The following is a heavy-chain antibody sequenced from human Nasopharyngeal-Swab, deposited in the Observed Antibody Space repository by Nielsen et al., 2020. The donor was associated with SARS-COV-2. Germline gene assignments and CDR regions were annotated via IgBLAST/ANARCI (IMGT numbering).Heavy chain of an antibody. CDR1: GFTFSSYA. Sequence: GGSLRLSCAASGFTFSSYAMSWVRQAPGKGLEWVSAISGSGGSTYYADSVKGRFTISRDNSKNTLYLQMNSLRAEDTAVYYCANYDGSGYLIDYWGQGTLVTVSS. CDR3: ANYDGSGYLIDY. D-gene: IGHD3-22*01. J-gene: IGHJ4*02. V-gene: IGHV3-23*01. CDR2: ISGSGGST.